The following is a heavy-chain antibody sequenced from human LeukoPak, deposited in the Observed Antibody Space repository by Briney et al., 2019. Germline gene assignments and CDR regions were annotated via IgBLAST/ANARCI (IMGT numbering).Heavy chain of an antibody. J-gene: IGHJ5*02. V-gene: IGHV3-21*01. CDR2: ISSSSYI. CDR1: GFTFSSYS. D-gene: IGHD3-10*01. Sequence: PGGSLRLSCAASGFTFSSYSMNWVRQAPGKGLEWVSSISSSSYIYYADSVKGRFTISRDNAKNSLYLQMNSLRAEDTAVYYCARTMVRGVTHPYWFDPWGQGTLVTVSS. CDR3: ARTMVRGVTHPYWFDP.